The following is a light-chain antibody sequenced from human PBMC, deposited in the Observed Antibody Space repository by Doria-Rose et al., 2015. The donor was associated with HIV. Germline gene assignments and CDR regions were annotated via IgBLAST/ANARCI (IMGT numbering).Light chain of an antibody. CDR3: QQYYDTPS. CDR2: WAS. J-gene: IGKJ3*01. CDR1: QSLLYTSKHY. V-gene: IGKV4-1*01. Sequence: DIRMTQSPESLGMSLGERAALNCKSNQSLLYTSKHYLAWYQQKPGQPPKLLIYWASTRQSGVPARFSGSGSGTDFTLTISSLEAEDVAVYCCQQYYDTPSFGPGTTVDIK.